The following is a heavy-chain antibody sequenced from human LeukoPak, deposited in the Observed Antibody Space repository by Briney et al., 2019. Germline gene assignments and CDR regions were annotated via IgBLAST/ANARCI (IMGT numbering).Heavy chain of an antibody. CDR1: GFSLSTSGMC. Sequence: SGPALVKPTQTLTLTCTFSGFSLSTSGMCVSWVRQPPGKALEWLARIDWDDEKYYSTSLRTRLTISKDTSRNEVVLTMTNMDPGDTATYYCARAPGIVATGKYYFDYWGQGTLVTVSS. D-gene: IGHD3-22*01. V-gene: IGHV2-70*11. CDR3: ARAPGIVATGKYYFDY. J-gene: IGHJ4*02. CDR2: IDWDDEK.